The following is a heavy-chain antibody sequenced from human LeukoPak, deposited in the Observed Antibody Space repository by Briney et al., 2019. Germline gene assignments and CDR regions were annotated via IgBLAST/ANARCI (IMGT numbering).Heavy chain of an antibody. D-gene: IGHD6-19*01. CDR2: MSYDGSNK. CDR1: GFTFSSYG. CDR3: AKPPNSSGWYLDY. J-gene: IGHJ4*02. Sequence: PGRSLRLSCAASGFTFSSYGMHWVRQAPGKGLEWVAVMSYDGSNKYYADSVKGRFTISRDNSKNTLYLQMNSLRAEDTAVYYCAKPPNSSGWYLDYWGQGTLVTVSS. V-gene: IGHV3-30*18.